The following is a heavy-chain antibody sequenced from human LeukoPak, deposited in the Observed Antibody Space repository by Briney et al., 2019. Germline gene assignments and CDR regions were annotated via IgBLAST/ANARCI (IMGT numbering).Heavy chain of an antibody. V-gene: IGHV3-30*18. CDR1: GFTFSSYG. J-gene: IGHJ5*02. Sequence: GGSLGLSCAASGFTFSSYGMHWVRQAPGKGLEWVAVISYDGTNKYYADSVKSRFTISRDNSNTLYLQMNSLRAEDTAIYYCAEAYSNYFPYNWLDPWGQGTLVTVSS. D-gene: IGHD4-11*01. CDR2: ISYDGTNK. CDR3: AEAYSNYFPYNWLDP.